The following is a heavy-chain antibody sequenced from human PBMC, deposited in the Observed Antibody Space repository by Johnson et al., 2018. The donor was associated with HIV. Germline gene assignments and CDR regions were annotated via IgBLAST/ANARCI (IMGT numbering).Heavy chain of an antibody. D-gene: IGHD6-19*01. CDR1: GFTVTTKY. V-gene: IGHV3-20*04. Sequence: EVQLVESGGGLVQPGGSLRLSCAASGFTVTTKYMSWVRQAPGKGLEWVSGINWNGGSTGYADSVKGRFTISRDNAKNSLHLQMNSLRAEDTAFYYCARDRRNRQWQRLDAFDIWGQGTMVIVSS. CDR3: ARDRRNRQWQRLDAFDI. CDR2: INWNGGST. J-gene: IGHJ3*02.